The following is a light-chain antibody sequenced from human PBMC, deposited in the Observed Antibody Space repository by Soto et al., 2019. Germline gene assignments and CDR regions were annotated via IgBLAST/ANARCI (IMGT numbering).Light chain of an antibody. V-gene: IGLV2-23*01. Sequence: QSVLTQPASVSGARGQSITISCTGTISDVGSYDLVSWYQDLPGKAPKLIIYEGSKRPSGVSNRFSASKSGNTASLTISGLQAEDEADYFCCSYAGTRPYDFGSRTKVTVL. CDR3: CSYAGTRPYD. CDR1: ISDVGSYDL. CDR2: EGS. J-gene: IGLJ1*01.